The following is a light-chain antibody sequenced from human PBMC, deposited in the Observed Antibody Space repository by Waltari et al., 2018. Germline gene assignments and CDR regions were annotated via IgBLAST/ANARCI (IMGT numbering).Light chain of an antibody. Sequence: QSVLTQPPSASGTPGQRVAISCSGSSPNIGRYFFCWYQHLPGTAPKLLIYKKNQRPSGVPARFSGSKSGTSASLAISGLRSEDEADYYCATWDDSLSGEVFGGGTKLTVL. V-gene: IGLV1-47*01. CDR3: ATWDDSLSGEV. CDR1: SPNIGRYF. J-gene: IGLJ3*02. CDR2: KKN.